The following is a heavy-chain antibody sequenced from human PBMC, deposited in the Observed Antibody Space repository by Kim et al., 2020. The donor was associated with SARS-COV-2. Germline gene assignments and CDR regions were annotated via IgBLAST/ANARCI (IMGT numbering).Heavy chain of an antibody. CDR2: IYYSGST. V-gene: IGHV4-39*07. D-gene: IGHD6-13*01. CDR3: ARGYSSSWDRDAFDI. J-gene: IGHJ3*02. CDR1: GGSISSSSYY. Sequence: SETLSLTCTVSGGSISSSSYYWGWIRQPPGKGLEWIGSIYYSGSTYYNPSLKSRVTISVDTSKNQFSLKLSSVTAADTAVYYCARGYSSSWDRDAFDIWGQGTMVTVSS.